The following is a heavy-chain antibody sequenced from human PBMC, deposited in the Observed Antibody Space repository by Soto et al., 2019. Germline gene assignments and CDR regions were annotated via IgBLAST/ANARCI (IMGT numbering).Heavy chain of an antibody. Sequence: QLQLQESGPGLVKPSETLSLTCTVSGGSISSSSYYWGWIRQPPGKGLEWIGSIYYSGSTYYNPYLKTRVTITVDTSKNKFSLTLSSVTAADTAVYYCARREAEDQAYYDFWSGYVEAGMDVWGQGTTVTVSS. CDR3: ARREAEDQAYYDFWSGYVEAGMDV. V-gene: IGHV4-39*01. D-gene: IGHD3-3*01. J-gene: IGHJ6*02. CDR2: IYYSGST. CDR1: GGSISSSSYY.